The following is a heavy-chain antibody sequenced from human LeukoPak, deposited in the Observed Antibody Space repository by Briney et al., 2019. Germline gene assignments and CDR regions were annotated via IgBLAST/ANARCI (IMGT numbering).Heavy chain of an antibody. J-gene: IGHJ4*02. CDR1: GFTFSNYA. CDR3: AKDSLAVLAVFDY. D-gene: IGHD4/OR15-4a*01. V-gene: IGHV3-23*01. CDR2: ISGDADST. Sequence: SGGSLRLSCAAFGFTFSNYAMSWVRQAPGRGLEWVSAISGDADSTYYADSVKGRFTISRDNSKNTLYLQMNSLRAEDTAVYYCAKDSLAVLAVFDYWGQGTLVTVSS.